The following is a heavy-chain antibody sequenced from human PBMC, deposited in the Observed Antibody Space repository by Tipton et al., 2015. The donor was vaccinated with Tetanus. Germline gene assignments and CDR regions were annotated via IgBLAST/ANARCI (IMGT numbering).Heavy chain of an antibody. J-gene: IGHJ4*02. Sequence: LRLSCSVSGASISSGGYFWNWIRHRPGKGLEWIGSAYYSGSTYYNPSLKSRVTISVDTSKNQFSLSLNSLTAADTAVYPCARERILPGYFRIFDSWGQGALVTVSS. CDR1: GASISSGGYF. D-gene: IGHD3-9*01. CDR2: AYYSGST. CDR3: ARERILPGYFRIFDS. V-gene: IGHV4-30-4*01.